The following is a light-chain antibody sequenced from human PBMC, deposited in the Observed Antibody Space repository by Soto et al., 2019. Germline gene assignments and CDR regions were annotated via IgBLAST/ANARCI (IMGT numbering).Light chain of an antibody. CDR1: SSNIGAGYD. CDR3: QSYDSSLSGAYV. CDR2: GNS. Sequence: QSVLTQPPSVSGAPGQRVTISCTGSSSNIGAGYDVHWYQQLPGTAPKLLTYGNSNRPSGVPDRFSGSKSGTSASLAITGLQAEYEADYYCQSYDSSLSGAYVLGTGTKLTVL. V-gene: IGLV1-40*01. J-gene: IGLJ1*01.